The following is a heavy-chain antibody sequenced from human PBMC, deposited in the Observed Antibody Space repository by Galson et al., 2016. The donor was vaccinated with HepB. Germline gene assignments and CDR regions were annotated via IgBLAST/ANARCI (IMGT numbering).Heavy chain of an antibody. D-gene: IGHD1-14*01. CDR1: GLTFRFYR. CDR3: ATCLAPESEGGYFDY. CDR2: IPNDTSSST. V-gene: IGHV3-48*02. J-gene: IGHJ4*02. Sequence: SLRLSCAVSGLTFRFYRMIWVRQAPGKGLEWVSSIPNDTSSSTHYADSVRGRFATSRDNAKNSLFLQMNNLRDEDTAVYYCATCLAPESEGGYFDYWSQGTLVTVSS.